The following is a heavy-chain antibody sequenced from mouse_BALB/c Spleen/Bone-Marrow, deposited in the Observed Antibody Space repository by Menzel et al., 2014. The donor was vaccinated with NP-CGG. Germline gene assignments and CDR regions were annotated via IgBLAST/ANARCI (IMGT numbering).Heavy chain of an antibody. CDR1: GFTFSSFG. J-gene: IGHJ2*01. CDR2: ISSGSSTI. CDR3: ARDVPLYDVGYFDY. V-gene: IGHV5-17*02. Sequence: EVQRVESGGGLVQPGGSRKLSCAASGFTFSSFGMHWVRQAPEKGLEWVAYISSGSSTIYYADTVKGRFTISRDNPKNTLFLQMTSLRSEDTAMYYCARDVPLYDVGYFDYWGQGTPLTVSS. D-gene: IGHD2-14*01.